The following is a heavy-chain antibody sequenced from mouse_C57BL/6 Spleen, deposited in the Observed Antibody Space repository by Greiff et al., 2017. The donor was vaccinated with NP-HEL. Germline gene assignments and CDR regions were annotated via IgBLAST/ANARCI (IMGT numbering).Heavy chain of an antibody. J-gene: IGHJ2*01. CDR1: GFTFSDYG. D-gene: IGHD4-1*01. Sequence: EVKLVESGGGLVKPGGSLKLSCAASGFTFSDYGLHWVRQAPEKGLEWVAYISSGSSTIYYADKVKGRFTISRDNATNTRFLQMTSLRSEDTAMYYCARDDWEEGYWGQGTTLTVSS. CDR2: ISSGSSTI. CDR3: ARDDWEEGY. V-gene: IGHV5-17*01.